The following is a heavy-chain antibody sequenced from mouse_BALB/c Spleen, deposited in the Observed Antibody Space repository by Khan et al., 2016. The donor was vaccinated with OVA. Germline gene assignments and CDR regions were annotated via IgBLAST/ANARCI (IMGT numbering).Heavy chain of an antibody. V-gene: IGHV1S132*01. CDR3: AREEALYYFDY. CDR2: IYPGTDNT. CDR1: GYIFTSYW. Sequence: QVHVKQSGAELVRPGASVKLSCKTSGYIFTSYWIHWVKQRSGQGLEWIARIYPGTDNTYYNEKLKDKATVTADKSSSTAYMQLSSLKSEDSAVXFCAREEALYYFDYWGQGTTLTVSS. D-gene: IGHD3-2*02. J-gene: IGHJ2*01.